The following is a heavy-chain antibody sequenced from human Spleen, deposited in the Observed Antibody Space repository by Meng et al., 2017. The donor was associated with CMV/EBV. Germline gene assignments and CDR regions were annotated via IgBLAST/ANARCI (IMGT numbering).Heavy chain of an antibody. CDR3: ARDGRVGSTNDAFDM. CDR2: INPKSAYT. J-gene: IGHJ3*02. Sequence: ASVKVSCKASGYSFTDYYMHWVRQAPGEGLEWMGWINPKSAYTNYAQKFQGRVTMTRDTSISTAYMELSRLRSDDTALYFCARDGRVGSTNDAFDMWGQGTMVTVSS. V-gene: IGHV1-2*02. D-gene: IGHD1-26*01. CDR1: GYSFTDYY.